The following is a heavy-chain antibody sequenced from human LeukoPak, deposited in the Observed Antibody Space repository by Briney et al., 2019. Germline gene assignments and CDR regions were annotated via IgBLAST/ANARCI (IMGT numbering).Heavy chain of an antibody. CDR2: INHSGST. Sequence: PSETLSLTCAVYGGSFSGYYWSWIRQPPGKGLEWIGEINHSGSTNCNPSLKSRVTISVDTSKNQFSLKLSSVTAADTAVYYCARQLGYCSSTSCYADKVDYWGQGTLVTVSS. V-gene: IGHV4-34*01. J-gene: IGHJ4*02. CDR1: GGSFSGYY. D-gene: IGHD2-2*01. CDR3: ARQLGYCSSTSCYADKVDY.